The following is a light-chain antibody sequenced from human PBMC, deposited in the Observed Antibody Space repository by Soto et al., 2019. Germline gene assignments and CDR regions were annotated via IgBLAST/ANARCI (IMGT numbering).Light chain of an antibody. CDR2: EVN. V-gene: IGLV2-14*01. CDR1: SRDIGGYNY. Sequence: QSALTQPDSVSGSPGQSISISCTGTSRDIGGYNYVSWYQQHPGKAPKLIVYEVNYRPSGISNRFSGSKSGNTASLSISGLQAEDEADYYCSSYTTSSTFLFGGGTKLTVL. J-gene: IGLJ2*01. CDR3: SSYTTSSTFL.